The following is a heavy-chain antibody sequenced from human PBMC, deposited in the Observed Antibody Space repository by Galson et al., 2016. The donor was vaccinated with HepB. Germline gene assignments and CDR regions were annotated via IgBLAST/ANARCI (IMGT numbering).Heavy chain of an antibody. J-gene: IGHJ1*01. Sequence: SLTCTVSGASINSGGYSWSWIRQHPGKGLEWIGYIYYSGSAYYNPSLKSRVPISGDTSKNQFSLRLSAVTAADTSVYYCARFGVTHHWGQGTLVTVSS. CDR1: GASINSGGYS. CDR2: IYYSGSA. CDR3: ARFGVTHH. D-gene: IGHD3-3*01. V-gene: IGHV4-31*03.